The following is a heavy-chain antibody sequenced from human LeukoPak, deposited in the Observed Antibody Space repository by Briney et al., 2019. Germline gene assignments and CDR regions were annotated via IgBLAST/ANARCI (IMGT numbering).Heavy chain of an antibody. V-gene: IGHV1-69*05. J-gene: IGHJ4*02. CDR3: ARVVRQGGKGHYFDY. Sequence: SVKVSCKASGGTFSSYAISWVRQAPGQGLEWMGGIIPIFGTANYAQKFQGRVTITTDESTSTAYMELSSLRSEDTAVYYCARVVRQGGKGHYFDYWGQGTLVTVSS. CDR1: GGTFSSYA. CDR2: IIPIFGTA. D-gene: IGHD4-23*01.